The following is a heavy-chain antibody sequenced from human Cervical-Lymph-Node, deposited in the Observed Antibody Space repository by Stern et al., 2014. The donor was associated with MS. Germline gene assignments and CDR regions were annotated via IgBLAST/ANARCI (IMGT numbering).Heavy chain of an antibody. D-gene: IGHD7-27*01. Sequence: QVPLVESGAEVKKPGASVTVSCTASGYAFNSYYLHWVRQAPGQGLEWMGGINPNSGGTAYAPRFHGRVSMTRDTSIITAYMELTGLTSDDTAVYYCARGPNEHWGGHYHSNGLDVWGRGTTVTVSS. V-gene: IGHV1-2*02. CDR2: INPNSGGT. CDR1: GYAFNSYY. J-gene: IGHJ6*02. CDR3: ARGPNEHWGGHYHSNGLDV.